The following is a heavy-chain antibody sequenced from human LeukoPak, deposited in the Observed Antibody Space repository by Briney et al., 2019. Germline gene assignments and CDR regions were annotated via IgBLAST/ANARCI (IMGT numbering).Heavy chain of an antibody. D-gene: IGHD4-17*01. V-gene: IGHV1-2*02. Sequence: ASVKVSCKTSGYTFTVKFLHWLRQAPGQGLEWMGGIEPNSGGTNYAQKFQGRVTMTRDTSISTAYMELSRLRSDDTAVYYCAIYGDYDAFDIWGQGTMVTVSS. J-gene: IGHJ3*02. CDR2: IEPNSGGT. CDR1: GYTFTVKF. CDR3: AIYGDYDAFDI.